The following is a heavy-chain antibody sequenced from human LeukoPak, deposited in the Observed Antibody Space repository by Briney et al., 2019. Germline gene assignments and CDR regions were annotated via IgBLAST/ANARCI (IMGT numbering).Heavy chain of an antibody. CDR1: GGSISSSKW. J-gene: IGHJ5*01. CDR2: IYHNGRT. Sequence: PSGTLSLTCAVSGGSISSSKWWSWVRQPPGKGLEWIGEIYHNGRTNYSSSLESRVTISVDKSKNQFSLKLTSVTAADTAVYYCAALNLTPNWFDPWGQGTLVIVSS. D-gene: IGHD3-9*01. CDR3: AALNLTPNWFDP. V-gene: IGHV4-4*02.